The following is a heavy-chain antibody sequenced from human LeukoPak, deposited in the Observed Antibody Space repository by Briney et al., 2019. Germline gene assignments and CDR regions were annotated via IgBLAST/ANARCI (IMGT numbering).Heavy chain of an antibody. D-gene: IGHD6-19*01. Sequence: GGYLRLYCAASGFTFSSYSMNWVRQAPGQGLEWVSSISSSSSYKYYADSVKGRFTICRDNAKNSLYLQMNSLRAEDTAVYYCARDLSHSSGWFRWGQGTLVTVSS. V-gene: IGHV3-21*01. J-gene: IGHJ4*02. CDR2: ISSSSSYK. CDR3: ARDLSHSSGWFR. CDR1: GFTFSSYS.